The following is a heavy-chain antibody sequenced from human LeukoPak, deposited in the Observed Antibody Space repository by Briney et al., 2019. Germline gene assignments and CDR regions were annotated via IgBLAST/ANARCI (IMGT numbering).Heavy chain of an antibody. CDR3: ARATDFNNGYGMDV. CDR1: GGSFSGYY. D-gene: IGHD1-26*01. J-gene: IGHJ6*02. Sequence: SETLSLTCAVYGGSFSGYYWSWIRQPPGKGLEWIGEITISVDTSKNQFSLKLSSVTAADTAVYYCARATDFNNGYGMDVWGQGATVTVSS. V-gene: IGHV4-34*01.